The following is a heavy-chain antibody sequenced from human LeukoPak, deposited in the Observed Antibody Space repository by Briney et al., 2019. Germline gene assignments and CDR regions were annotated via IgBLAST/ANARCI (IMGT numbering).Heavy chain of an antibody. V-gene: IGHV3-30*04. CDR3: RSHSSHHAFDI. Sequence: PGRSLRLSCAASGFTFSSYAMRWVRQAPGKGLEWVAVISYDGSNKYYADSVKGRFTISRDNSKNTLYLQMNSLRAEDTAVYYCRSHSSHHAFDIWGQGTMVTVSS. D-gene: IGHD6-13*01. J-gene: IGHJ3*02. CDR1: GFTFSSYA. CDR2: ISYDGSNK.